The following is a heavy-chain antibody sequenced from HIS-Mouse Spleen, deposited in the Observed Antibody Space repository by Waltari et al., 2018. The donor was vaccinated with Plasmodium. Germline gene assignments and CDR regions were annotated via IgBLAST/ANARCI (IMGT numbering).Heavy chain of an antibody. CDR3: ARTIAAAGTGDAFDM. V-gene: IGHV3-74*01. CDR1: GFTFSSDW. Sequence: EVQLVESGGGLVQPGGSLRLSCAASGFTFSSDWMPWVRQAPGKGLVWVSRINSDGSSTRYADSVKGRFTISRDNAKNTLYLQMNSLRAEDTAVYYCARTIAAAGTGDAFDMWGQGTMVTVSS. D-gene: IGHD6-13*01. J-gene: IGHJ3*02. CDR2: INSDGSST.